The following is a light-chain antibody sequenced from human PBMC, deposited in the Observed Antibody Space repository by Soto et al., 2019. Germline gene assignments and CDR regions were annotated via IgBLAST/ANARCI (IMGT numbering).Light chain of an antibody. V-gene: IGKV3-20*01. CDR2: AAS. J-gene: IGKJ2*03. CDR3: HQYGSAPYS. CDR1: QSVSLNY. Sequence: EVVLTQSPGTLSLSPGERATLSCRASQSVSLNYLAWYQQKPGQTPRLLIYAASSRATGIPDRFSGSGSGTDFTLTIGRLEPEDFAVYYCHQYGSAPYSFGQGTKLEIK.